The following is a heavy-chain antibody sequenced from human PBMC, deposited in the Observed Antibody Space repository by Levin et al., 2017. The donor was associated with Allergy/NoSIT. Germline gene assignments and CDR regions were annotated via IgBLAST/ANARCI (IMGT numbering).Heavy chain of an antibody. D-gene: IGHD4-17*01. V-gene: IGHV3-21*01. J-gene: IGHJ4*02. Sequence: LSLTCAASGFTFSSYSMNWVRQAPGKGLEWVSSVSSSFSNTYYADSVKGRFMISRDDAKNSVYLQMNSLRAEDTAVYYCASRGYGDYHFDFWGQGTLVTVSS. CDR3: ASRGYGDYHFDF. CDR1: GFTFSSYS. CDR2: VSSSFSNT.